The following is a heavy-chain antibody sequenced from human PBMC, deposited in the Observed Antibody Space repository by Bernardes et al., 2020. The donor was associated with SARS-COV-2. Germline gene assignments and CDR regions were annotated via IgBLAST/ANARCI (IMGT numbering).Heavy chain of an antibody. J-gene: IGHJ3*02. CDR2: INSKTDGGTT. V-gene: IGHV3-15*01. CDR3: TTGRGGGYSYGAFDI. D-gene: IGHD5-18*01. Sequence: GVSLRLSCAASGFTFSNACMSWVRQAPGKGLEWVGRINSKTDGGTTDYAAPVKGRFTISRDDSKNTLYLQMNSLKTEDTAVYYCTTGRGGGYSYGAFDIWGQGTMVTVSS. CDR1: GFTFSNAC.